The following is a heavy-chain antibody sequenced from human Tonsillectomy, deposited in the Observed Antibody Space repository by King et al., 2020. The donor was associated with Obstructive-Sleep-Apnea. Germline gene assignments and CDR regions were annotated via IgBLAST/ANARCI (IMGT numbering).Heavy chain of an antibody. CDR1: GFTFSSYS. D-gene: IGHD5-24*01. J-gene: IGHJ4*02. V-gene: IGHV3-21*01. CDR2: ISSSSSYI. CDR3: ARDKRRGLHPFDY. Sequence: VQLVESGGGLVKPGGSLRLSCAASGFTFSSYSINWVRQAPGKGLEWVSSISSSSSYIYYADSVKGRFTISRDNAKNSLYLQMKSLRDEDTAVYYCARDKRRGLHPFDYWGQGTLVTVSS.